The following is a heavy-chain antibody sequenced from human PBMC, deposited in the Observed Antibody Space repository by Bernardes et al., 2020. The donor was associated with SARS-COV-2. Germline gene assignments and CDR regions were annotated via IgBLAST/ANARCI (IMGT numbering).Heavy chain of an antibody. V-gene: IGHV5-51*01. CDR1: GYSFTNYW. D-gene: IGHD6-19*01. CDR3: ARKRPVAGGDYFDH. J-gene: IGHJ4*02. Sequence: GESLKISCKGSGYSFTNYWIGWVRQMPGQGLEWMGIIFPDDSDTRYSPSFRGQVTISADKSTNTAHLQWTSLKASDNAMYYCARKRPVAGGDYFDHWGQGTLVSGSS. CDR2: IFPDDSDT.